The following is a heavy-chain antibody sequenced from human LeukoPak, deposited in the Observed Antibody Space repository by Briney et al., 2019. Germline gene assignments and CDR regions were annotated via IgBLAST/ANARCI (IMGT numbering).Heavy chain of an antibody. CDR3: ARTSSTSGDVWFDP. V-gene: IGHV4-59*01. CDR2: IYYSGST. D-gene: IGHD2-2*01. Sequence: SETLSLTCTVSGGSISSYYWSWIRQPPGKGLEWIGYIYYSGSTNYNPSLKSRVTISVDTSKNQFSLKLSSVTAADTAVYYCARTSSTSGDVWFDPWGQGTLVTVSS. CDR1: GGSISSYY. J-gene: IGHJ5*02.